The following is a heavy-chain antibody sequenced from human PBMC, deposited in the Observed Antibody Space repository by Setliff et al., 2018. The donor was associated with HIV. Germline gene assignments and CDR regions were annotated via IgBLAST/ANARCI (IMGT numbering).Heavy chain of an antibody. V-gene: IGHV1-18*01. D-gene: IGHD3-9*01. J-gene: IGHJ2*01. CDR1: GYTFTSYG. Sequence: ASVKVSCKASGYTFTSYGISWVRQAPGQGLEWMGWISAYNGNTNYAQKLQGRVTMTTDTPTSTAYMELRSLRSDDTAVYCCARELTGYYIGWYFDLWGRGTLVTVSS. CDR3: ARELTGYYIGWYFDL. CDR2: ISAYNGNT.